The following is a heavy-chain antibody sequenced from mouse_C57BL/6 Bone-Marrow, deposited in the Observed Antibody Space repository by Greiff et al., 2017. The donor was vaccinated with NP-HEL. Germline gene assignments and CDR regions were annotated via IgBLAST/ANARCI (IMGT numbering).Heavy chain of an antibody. V-gene: IGHV14-2*01. J-gene: IGHJ2*01. CDR2: IDPEDGET. Sequence: EVQLQQPGAELVKPGASVKLSCKASGYTFTSYWMHWVKQRPGQGLEWIGMIDPEDGETKYAPKFQGKATITADTSSNTAYLQLSSLTSEDTAVYYCARRLLWGQGTTLTVSS. CDR3: ARRLL. CDR1: GYTFTSYW. D-gene: IGHD2-10*01.